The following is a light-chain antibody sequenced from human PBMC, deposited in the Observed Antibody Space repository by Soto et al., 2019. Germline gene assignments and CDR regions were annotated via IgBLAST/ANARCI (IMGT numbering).Light chain of an antibody. CDR2: AAS. Sequence: DIQMTQSPSSLSASGGDRVTITCRASQSISSYLNWYQQKPGKAPKLLIYAASSLQSGVPSRFSGSGSGTDFTLTISSLQPEDFATYYCQQSYSTPRALTFGGGTKVEIK. CDR1: QSISSY. J-gene: IGKJ4*01. V-gene: IGKV1-39*01. CDR3: QQSYSTPRALT.